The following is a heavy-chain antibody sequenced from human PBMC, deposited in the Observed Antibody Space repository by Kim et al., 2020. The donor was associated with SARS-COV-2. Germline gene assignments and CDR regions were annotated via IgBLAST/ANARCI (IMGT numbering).Heavy chain of an antibody. CDR3: TTDLLYYYDSSGPLEDAFDI. V-gene: IGHV3-15*01. CDR1: GFTFSNAW. J-gene: IGHJ3*02. D-gene: IGHD3-22*01. Sequence: GGSLRLSCAASGFTFSNAWMSWVRQAPGKGLEWVGRIKSKTDGGTTDYAAPVKGRFTISRDDSKNTLYLQMNSLKTEDTAVYYCTTDLLYYYDSSGPLEDAFDIWGQGTMVTVSS. CDR2: IKSKTDGGTT.